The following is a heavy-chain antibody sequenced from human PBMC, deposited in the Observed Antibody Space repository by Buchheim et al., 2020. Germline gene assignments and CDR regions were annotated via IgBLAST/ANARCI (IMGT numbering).Heavy chain of an antibody. J-gene: IGHJ4*02. CDR2: ISYDGSDK. D-gene: IGHD3-10*01. CDR1: GFTFSYYG. Sequence: QVQLVESGGGVVQPGRSLRLSCAASGFTFSYYGMHWVRQAPGKGLEWVAVISYDGSDKYYAHSVKGRFTISRDNSKNALFLQMNSLRAEDTALYYCAKDYYGSGNHKEAFDYWGQGTL. V-gene: IGHV3-30*18. CDR3: AKDYYGSGNHKEAFDY.